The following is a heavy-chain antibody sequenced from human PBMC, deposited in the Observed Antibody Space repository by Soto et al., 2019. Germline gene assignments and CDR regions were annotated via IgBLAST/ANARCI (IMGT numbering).Heavy chain of an antibody. CDR3: AREVGYGDFSAALLD. Sequence: SVKVSCKASGGTFSSHSINWVRQAPGQGLEWMGGIVTLFGTANYAQNFQGRVTITADQSTSTVYMDLSSLRSDDTAVYYCAREVGYGDFSAALLDWGQGTPVTVSS. CDR2: IVTLFGTA. J-gene: IGHJ4*02. CDR1: GGTFSSHS. D-gene: IGHD4-17*01. V-gene: IGHV1-69*13.